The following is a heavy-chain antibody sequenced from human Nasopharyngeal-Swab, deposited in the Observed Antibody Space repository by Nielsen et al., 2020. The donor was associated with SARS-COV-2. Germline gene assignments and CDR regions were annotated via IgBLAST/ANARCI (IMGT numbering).Heavy chain of an antibody. V-gene: IGHV3-21*01. CDR3: ARGRGVVLDH. CDR2: ISSSSDDV. Sequence: ETLSLTCAASGFTFSTYRMNWVRQAPGRGLEWVSSISSSSDDVYDADSVRGRFTISRDNAKNSLYLQMNSLRADDTAVYYCARGRGVVLDHWGQGTLVTVSS. J-gene: IGHJ4*02. CDR1: GFTFSTYR. D-gene: IGHD3-10*01.